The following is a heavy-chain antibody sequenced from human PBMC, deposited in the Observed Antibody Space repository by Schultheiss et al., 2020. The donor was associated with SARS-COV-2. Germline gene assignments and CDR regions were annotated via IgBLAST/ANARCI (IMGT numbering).Heavy chain of an antibody. J-gene: IGHJ4*02. CDR1: GFTVINNY. Sequence: GGSLRLSCAASGFTVINNYMSWVRQAPGKGLVWVSGVSGSGNSAYYADSVKGRFTISRDNSKNSLYLQMNSLRAEDTAVYYCARDANYFDYWGQGTLVTVSS. CDR3: ARDANYFDY. V-gene: IGHV3-53*01. CDR2: VSGSGNSA.